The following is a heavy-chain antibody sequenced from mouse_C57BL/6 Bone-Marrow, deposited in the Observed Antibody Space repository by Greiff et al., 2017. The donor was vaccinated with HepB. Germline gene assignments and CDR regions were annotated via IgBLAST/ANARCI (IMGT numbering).Heavy chain of an antibody. V-gene: IGHV5-16*01. J-gene: IGHJ1*03. CDR1: GFTFSDYY. CDR3: ARDMITTGNWYFDV. CDR2: INYDGSST. D-gene: IGHD2-4*01. Sequence: EVQLVESEGGLVQPGSSMKLSCTASGFTFSDYYMAWVRQVPEKGLEWVANINYDGSSTYYLDSLKSRFIISRDNAKTILYLQMSRLKSEDTATYYCARDMITTGNWYFDVWGTGTTVTVSS.